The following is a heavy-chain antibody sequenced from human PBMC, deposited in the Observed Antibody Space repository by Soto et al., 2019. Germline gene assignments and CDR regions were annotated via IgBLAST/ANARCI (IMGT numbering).Heavy chain of an antibody. CDR3: AEEVERGWYDFDY. Sequence: EVQLLESGGGLVQPGGSLTLSCAASGFTFSTYAMTWVRPSPGTGLEGVSTISDSDGSTYYADSVKGRFTISRDNSKNTVYLQVNSLRAEDTAVYYCAEEVERGWYDFDYWGQGTLVTVSS. CDR1: GFTFSTYA. J-gene: IGHJ4*02. D-gene: IGHD6-19*01. CDR2: ISDSDGST. V-gene: IGHV3-23*01.